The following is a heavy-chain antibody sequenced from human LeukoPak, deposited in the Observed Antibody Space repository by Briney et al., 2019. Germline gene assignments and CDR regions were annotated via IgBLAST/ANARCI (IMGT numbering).Heavy chain of an antibody. Sequence: GGSLRLSCAASGFIVSGDFMSWVRQAPGKGLEWVSVIYSDGSTYYADSVKGRFTISRDNSKNTLYLQMNSLRAEDTAVYYCAKDHGGYLGLWGQGTLVTVSS. CDR1: GFIVSGDF. D-gene: IGHD3-9*01. CDR3: AKDHGGYLGL. CDR2: IYSDGST. J-gene: IGHJ4*02. V-gene: IGHV3-53*01.